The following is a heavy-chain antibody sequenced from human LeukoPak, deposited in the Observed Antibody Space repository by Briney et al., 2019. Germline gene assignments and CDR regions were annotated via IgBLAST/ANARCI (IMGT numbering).Heavy chain of an antibody. V-gene: IGHV3-43D*04. Sequence: GGSLRLSCAASGFTFDDYAMHWVRQAPGKGLEWVSLISWDGGSTYYADSVKGRFTISRDNSKNSLYLQMNSLRAEDTALYYCAKDTQSPNYDFWSGIDYWGQGTLVTVPS. CDR3: AKDTQSPNYDFWSGIDY. J-gene: IGHJ4*02. CDR1: GFTFDDYA. CDR2: ISWDGGST. D-gene: IGHD3-3*01.